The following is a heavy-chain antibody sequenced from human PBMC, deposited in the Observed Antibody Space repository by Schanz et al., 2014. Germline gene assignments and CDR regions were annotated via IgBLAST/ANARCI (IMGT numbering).Heavy chain of an antibody. CDR1: RYTFNTYG. D-gene: IGHD2-2*01. CDR3: ARDRRRYCSTASCLHDNWFDP. CDR2: ISPYNGNT. V-gene: IGHV1-18*01. J-gene: IGHJ5*02. Sequence: QGQLVQSGPEVKEPGASVKVSCEASRYTFNTYGLNWVRQAPGQGLEWMGWISPYNGNTNYAQKLQGRVTMTADTSTSTAYMELRSLRSDDTAVYYCARDRRRYCSTASCLHDNWFDPWGQGTLXIVSS.